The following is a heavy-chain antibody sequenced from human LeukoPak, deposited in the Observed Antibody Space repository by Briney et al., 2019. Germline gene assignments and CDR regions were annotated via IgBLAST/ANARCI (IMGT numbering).Heavy chain of an antibody. D-gene: IGHD3-10*02. CDR3: AELGITMIGGV. CDR1: GFAFSSYA. J-gene: IGHJ6*04. CDR2: ISSSGSTI. V-gene: IGHV3-48*03. Sequence: GGSLRLSCAASGFAFSSYAMSWVRQAPGKGLEWVSYISSSGSTIYYADSVKGRFTISRDNAKNSLYLQMNSLRAEDTAVYYCAELGITMIGGVWGKGTTVTISS.